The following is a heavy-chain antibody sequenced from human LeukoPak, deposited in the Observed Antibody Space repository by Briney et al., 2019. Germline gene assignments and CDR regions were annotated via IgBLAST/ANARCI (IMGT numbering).Heavy chain of an antibody. D-gene: IGHD3-22*01. Sequence: SETLSLTCAVYGGSFSGYYWSWIRQPPGKGLEWIGEINHSGSTNYNPSLKSRVTISVDTSKNQFSLKLSSVTAADTAVYYCARDVVNKWFQDLDDAFDIWGQGTMVTVSS. CDR1: GGSFSGYY. V-gene: IGHV4-34*01. J-gene: IGHJ3*02. CDR3: ARDVVNKWFQDLDDAFDI. CDR2: INHSGST.